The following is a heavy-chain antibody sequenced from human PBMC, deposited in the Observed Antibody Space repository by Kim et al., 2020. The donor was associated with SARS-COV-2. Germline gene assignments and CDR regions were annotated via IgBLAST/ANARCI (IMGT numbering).Heavy chain of an antibody. J-gene: IGHJ6*03. CDR2: IYYSGST. CDR1: GGSISSYY. Sequence: SETLSLTCTVSGGSISSYYWSWIRQPPGKGLEWIGYIYYSGSTNYNPSLKSRVTISVDTSKNQFSLKLSSVTAAETAVYYCCRGRSITIFGVVTAHFYM. D-gene: IGHD3-3*01. CDR3: CRGRSITIFGVVTAHFYM. V-gene: IGHV4-59*01.